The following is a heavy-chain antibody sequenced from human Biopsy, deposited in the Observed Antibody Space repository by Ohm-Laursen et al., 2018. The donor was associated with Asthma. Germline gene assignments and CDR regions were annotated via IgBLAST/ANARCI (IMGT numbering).Heavy chain of an antibody. V-gene: IGHV3-7*03. CDR2: ITGDGSQT. D-gene: IGHD4-23*01. J-gene: IGHJ3*02. CDR1: GFTFGAFW. CDR3: ARAYGGSFFSGSFDI. Sequence: SLRLSCAASGFTFGAFWMSWGRQTPGKGLEWVATITGDGSQTFYVDSVTGRFTISRDNSKNSLYLQMNSLRAEDTAVYYCARAYGGSFFSGSFDIWGQGTMVTVSS.